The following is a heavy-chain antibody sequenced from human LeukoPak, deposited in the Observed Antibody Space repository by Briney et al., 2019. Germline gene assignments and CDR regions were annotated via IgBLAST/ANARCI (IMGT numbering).Heavy chain of an antibody. J-gene: IGHJ4*02. CDR2: ISSSSSYI. V-gene: IGHV3-21*01. CDR1: GFTFSSYS. Sequence: GGSLRLSCAASGFTFSSYSMTWVRQAPGKGLEWVSSISSSSSYIYYADSVKGRFTISRDNAKNSLYLQMNSLRAEDTAVYYCAREPEHTAMVTRAYYFDYWGQGTLVTVPS. CDR3: AREPEHTAMVTRAYYFDY. D-gene: IGHD5-18*01.